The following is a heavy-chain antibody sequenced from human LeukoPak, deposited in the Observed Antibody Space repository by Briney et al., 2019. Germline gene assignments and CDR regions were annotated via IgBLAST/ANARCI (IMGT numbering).Heavy chain of an antibody. CDR3: AKNYDSSGYSLMDY. V-gene: IGHV3-23*01. CDR2: ISGSGGAT. Sequence: GGSLRLSCAASGFTFSSYAMSWVRQAPGKGLEWVSAISGSGGATYYADSVEGRFTISRDNSKDTLYLQMNSLRAEDTAVYYCAKNYDSSGYSLMDYWGQGTLVTVSS. D-gene: IGHD3-22*01. CDR1: GFTFSSYA. J-gene: IGHJ4*02.